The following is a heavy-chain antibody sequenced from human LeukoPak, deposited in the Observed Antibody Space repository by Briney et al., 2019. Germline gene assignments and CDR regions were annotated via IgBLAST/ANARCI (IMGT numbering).Heavy chain of an antibody. CDR2: IYSVGTT. CDR3: AGYSSGWVYGMDV. D-gene: IGHD6-19*01. J-gene: IGHJ6*04. Sequence: ETLSLTCTVSGGSISSSSYYWGWIRQAPGKGLEWVSVIYSVGTTYYADSVKGRFTISRDHSKNTLYLQMNSLRAEDTAVYYCAGYSSGWVYGMDVWGKATTVAVSS. CDR1: GGSISSSSYY. V-gene: IGHV3-66*01.